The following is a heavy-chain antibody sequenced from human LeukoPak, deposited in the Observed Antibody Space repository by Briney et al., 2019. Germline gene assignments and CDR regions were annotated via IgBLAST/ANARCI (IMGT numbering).Heavy chain of an antibody. CDR3: ARLRGYCSGGSCKDY. V-gene: IGHV1-2*06. D-gene: IGHD2-15*01. Sequence: ASVKVSCKASGYTFTGYYMHWVRQAPGQGLEWMGRINPNSGGTNYAQKFQGRVTMTRDMSISTAYMELSRLRSDDTAVYYCARLRGYCSGGSCKDYWGQGTLVTVSS. CDR1: GYTFTGYY. CDR2: INPNSGGT. J-gene: IGHJ4*02.